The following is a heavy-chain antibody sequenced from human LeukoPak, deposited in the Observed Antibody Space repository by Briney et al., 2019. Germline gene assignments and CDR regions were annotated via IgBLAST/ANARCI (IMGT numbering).Heavy chain of an antibody. J-gene: IGHJ5*02. CDR3: ASDTRGDGFDP. CDR2: IYHSGST. CDR1: GGSISSGGYS. D-gene: IGHD3-10*01. Sequence: SETLSLTCAVSGGSISSGGYSWSWIRQPPGKGLEWIGYIYHSGSTYYNPSLKSRVTISVDRSKNQFSLKLSSVTAADTAVYYCASDTRGDGFDPWGQGTLVTVFS. V-gene: IGHV4-30-2*01.